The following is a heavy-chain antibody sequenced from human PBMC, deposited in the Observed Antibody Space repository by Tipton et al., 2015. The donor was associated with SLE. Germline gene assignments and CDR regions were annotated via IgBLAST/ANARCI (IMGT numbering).Heavy chain of an antibody. CDR2: IYTSVST. CDR3: ARHGDGSGRLLGDQ. Sequence: TLSLTCIVSGGSISSGSYYWSWIRQPAGKGLEWIGNIYTSVSTNYNPPLKSRVTISIDTAKNQFSLKLTSLTAADTAVYYCARHGDGSGRLLGDQWGQGTLVTVSS. V-gene: IGHV4-61*09. J-gene: IGHJ4*02. CDR1: GGSISSGSYY. D-gene: IGHD2-15*01.